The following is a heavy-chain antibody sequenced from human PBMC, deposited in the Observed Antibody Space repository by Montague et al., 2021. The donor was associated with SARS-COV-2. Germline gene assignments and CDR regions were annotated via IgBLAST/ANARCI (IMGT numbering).Heavy chain of an antibody. CDR3: ARGSFGSGSYYKWGPSRNYYYGMDV. V-gene: IGHV3-48*03. D-gene: IGHD3-10*01. CDR1: GFTFSSYE. Sequence: SLRLSCAASGFTFSSYEMNWVRQAPGEGLEWVSYISSSGSTIYYADSVKGRFTISRDNAKNSLYLQMNSLRAEDTAVYYCARGSFGSGSYYKWGPSRNYYYGMDVWGQGTTVTVSS. J-gene: IGHJ6*02. CDR2: ISSSGSTI.